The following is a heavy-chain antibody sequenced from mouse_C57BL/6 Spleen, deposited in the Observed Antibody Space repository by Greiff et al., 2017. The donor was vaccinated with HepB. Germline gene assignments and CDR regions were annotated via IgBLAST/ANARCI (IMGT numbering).Heavy chain of an antibody. V-gene: IGHV1-18*01. D-gene: IGHD1-1*01. CDR3: ARRRLRGAWFAY. CDR1: GYTFTDYN. J-gene: IGHJ3*01. Sequence: VQLQQSGPELVKPGASVKIPCKASGYTFTDYNMDWVKQSHGKSLEWIGDINPNNGGTIYNQKFKGKATLTVDKSSSTAYMELRSLTSEDTAVYYCARRRLRGAWFAYWGQGTLVTVSA. CDR2: INPNNGGT.